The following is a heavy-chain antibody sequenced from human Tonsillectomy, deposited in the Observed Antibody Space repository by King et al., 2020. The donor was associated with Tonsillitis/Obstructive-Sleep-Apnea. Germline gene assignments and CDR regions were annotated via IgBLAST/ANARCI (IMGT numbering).Heavy chain of an antibody. Sequence: VTLKESGPTLVKPTQTLTLTCTFSGFSLSTSGVGGGWVREPPGKALGWLALMSLDEDKRYRPSLKSRLTITKDTSKNQVVLTMTNMDPVDTATYYCAHTPKSIYDFWSGYDYYYYYMDVWGKGTTVTVSS. V-gene: IGHV2-5*09. CDR1: GFSLSTSGVG. D-gene: IGHD3-3*01. CDR3: AHTPKSIYDFWSGYDYYYYYMDV. CDR2: MSLDEDK. J-gene: IGHJ6*03.